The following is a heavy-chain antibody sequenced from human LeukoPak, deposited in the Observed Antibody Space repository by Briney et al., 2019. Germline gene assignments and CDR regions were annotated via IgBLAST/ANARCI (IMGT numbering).Heavy chain of an antibody. D-gene: IGHD1-7*01. CDR3: ARDPGTLGLSP. J-gene: IGHJ5*02. CDR2: INHSGDT. Sequence: SETLSLTCNVSGGSFTNYYWSWIRQTPEKGLEWIGQINHSGDTSYNPSLRSRMTLSVDRSKNQFSLKVTSVTAADTGVYYCARDPGTLGLSPWGQGTLVTVSS. CDR1: GGSFTNYY. V-gene: IGHV4-34*01.